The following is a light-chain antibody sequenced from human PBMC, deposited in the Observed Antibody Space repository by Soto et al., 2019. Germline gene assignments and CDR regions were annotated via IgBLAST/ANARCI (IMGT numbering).Light chain of an antibody. CDR3: QHRMNWPLT. Sequence: IVLPQSQATLSVSPGERATLSCRAASHLISSYLAWYQQKPGQTPRLLIYDASNRATGIPARFSGSGSETDFTLTISSLEPEDFAVYYCQHRMNWPLTFGQGTRLEI. J-gene: IGKJ5*01. CDR1: HLISSY. V-gene: IGKV3-11*01. CDR2: DAS.